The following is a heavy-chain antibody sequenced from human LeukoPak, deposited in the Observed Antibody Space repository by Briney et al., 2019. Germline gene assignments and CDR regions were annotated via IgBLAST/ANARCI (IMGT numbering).Heavy chain of an antibody. V-gene: IGHV3-23*01. Sequence: GGSLRLSCAASGFTFSSYAMSWVRQAPGKGLEWVSAISGSGGSTYYADSVKGRFTISRDNSKNTLYLQMNSLRAEDTAVYYCAKGIKYYDFWSGYLPNDYWGQGTLVTVSS. D-gene: IGHD3-3*01. CDR3: AKGIKYYDFWSGYLPNDY. J-gene: IGHJ4*02. CDR1: GFTFSSYA. CDR2: ISGSGGST.